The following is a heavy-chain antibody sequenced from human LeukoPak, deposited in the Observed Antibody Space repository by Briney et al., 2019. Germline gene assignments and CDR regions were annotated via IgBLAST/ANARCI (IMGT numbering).Heavy chain of an antibody. CDR3: ARVKSAFRRKGLRFDP. CDR2: INHSGST. J-gene: IGHJ5*02. Sequence: SETLSLTCAVYGGSFSGYYWSWIRQPPGKGLEWIGEINHSGSTNYNPSLKSRVTISVDTSKNQFSLKLSSVTAADTAVYYCARVKSAFRRKGLRFDPWGQGTLVTVSS. V-gene: IGHV4-34*01. CDR1: GGSFSGYY. D-gene: IGHD2-21*01.